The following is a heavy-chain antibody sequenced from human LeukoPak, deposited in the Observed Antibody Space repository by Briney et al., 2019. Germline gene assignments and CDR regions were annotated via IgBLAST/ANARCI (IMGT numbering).Heavy chain of an antibody. D-gene: IGHD1-26*01. CDR3: AREQWEAFDY. V-gene: IGHV1-46*01. CDR1: GYTFTSYG. J-gene: IGHJ4*02. CDR2: INPSGGST. Sequence: ASVKVSCKASGYTFTSYGISWVRQASGQGLEWMGIINPSGGSTSYAQKFQGRVTMTRDTSTSTVYMELSSLRSEDTAVYYCAREQWEAFDYWGQGTLVTVSS.